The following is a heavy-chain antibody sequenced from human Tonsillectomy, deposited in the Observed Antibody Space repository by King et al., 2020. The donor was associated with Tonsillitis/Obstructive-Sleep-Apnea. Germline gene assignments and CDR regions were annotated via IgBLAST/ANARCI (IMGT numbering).Heavy chain of an antibody. CDR3: ARESGVTFFGKYNYYMDV. D-gene: IGHD3-10*01. Sequence: QLQESGPGLVKPSETLSLTCTVSGGSISSYFWTCIRQPPGKGLEWIGYAYYSGSTNYNPSLQTRVTMSVDSSKNQFSLKLSSVTAADTAVYYCARESGVTFFGKYNYYMDVWGKGTTVTGSS. CDR1: GGSISSYF. V-gene: IGHV4-59*01. J-gene: IGHJ6*03. CDR2: AYYSGST.